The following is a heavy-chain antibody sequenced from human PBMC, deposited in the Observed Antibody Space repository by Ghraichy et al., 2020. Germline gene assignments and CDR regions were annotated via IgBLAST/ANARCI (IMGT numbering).Heavy chain of an antibody. D-gene: IGHD3-3*01. CDR1: GGSIISAGYY. V-gene: IGHV4-61*02. CDR3: ARPKSITVFGTTYWYFDL. CDR2: IYTSEST. Sequence: SETLSLTCTVSGGSIISAGYYWSWIRQPAGKGLEWIGRIYTSESTNYNPSLKSRVTMSVDTSKNQFSLKLSSVTAADTAVYYCARPKSITVFGTTYWYFDLWGRGTLLTVSS. J-gene: IGHJ2*01.